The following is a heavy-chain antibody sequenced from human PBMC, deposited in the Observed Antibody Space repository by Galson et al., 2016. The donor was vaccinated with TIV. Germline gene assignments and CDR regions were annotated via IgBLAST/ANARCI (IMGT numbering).Heavy chain of an antibody. D-gene: IGHD6-25*01. J-gene: IGHJ4*02. Sequence: ETLSLTCSVSGGSISSYYWSWVRQAPGKGLEWVSALSGGATNTYYSDSVKGRFTISRDNSQNKVFLEMDSLRVDDTAVYYCAKDRGYFEGFDHWGPGTLVTVSS. CDR1: GGSISSYY. CDR3: AKDRGYFEGFDH. CDR2: LSGGATNT. V-gene: IGHV3-23*01.